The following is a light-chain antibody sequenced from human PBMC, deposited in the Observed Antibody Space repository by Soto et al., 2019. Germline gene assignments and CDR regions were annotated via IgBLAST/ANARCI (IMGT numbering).Light chain of an antibody. V-gene: IGKV1-12*01. J-gene: IGKJ2*01. CDR2: AAS. Sequence: DIQMTQSPSSVSASVGDRVTFTSRASQYVSTWLAWYQQKPGKAPKLLIFAASTLQSGVPSRFSGSGSGTDFTLTINNLQPEDFATYYCQQAFTFPYAFGQGTKLDIK. CDR3: QQAFTFPYA. CDR1: QYVSTW.